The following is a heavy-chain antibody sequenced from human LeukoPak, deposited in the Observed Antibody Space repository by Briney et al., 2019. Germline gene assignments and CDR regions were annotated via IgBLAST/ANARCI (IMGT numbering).Heavy chain of an antibody. Sequence: SETLTLTCAVYGGTFSGYYWSWIRQPPGKGLEWIGEINHNGSTNYNPSLKSRVTISVDTSKNQFSLKLSSVTAADTAVYYCARESDRYCSSTSCSKYYFDYGGQGTLVTVSS. J-gene: IGHJ4*02. V-gene: IGHV4-34*01. CDR3: ARESDRYCSSTSCSKYYFDY. CDR2: INHNGST. D-gene: IGHD2-2*01. CDR1: GGTFSGYY.